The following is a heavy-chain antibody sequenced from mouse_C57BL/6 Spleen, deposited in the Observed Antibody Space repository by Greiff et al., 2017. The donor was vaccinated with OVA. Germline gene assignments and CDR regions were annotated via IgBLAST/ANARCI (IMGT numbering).Heavy chain of an antibody. Sequence: QVQLQQPGAELVRPGSSVKLSCKASGYTFTSYWMDWVKQRPGQGLEWIGNIYPSDSETHYNQKFKDKATLTVDKSSSTAYMQLSSLTSEDSAVYYCATGTDWYFDVWSTGTTVTVSS. D-gene: IGHD4-1*01. CDR3: ATGTDWYFDV. CDR2: IYPSDSET. V-gene: IGHV1-61*01. CDR1: GYTFTSYW. J-gene: IGHJ1*03.